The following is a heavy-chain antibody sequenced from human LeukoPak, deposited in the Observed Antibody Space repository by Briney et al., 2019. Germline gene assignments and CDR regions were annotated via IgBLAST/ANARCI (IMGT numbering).Heavy chain of an antibody. CDR1: GGSLNSYY. V-gene: IGHV4-59*01. D-gene: IGHD6-19*01. J-gene: IGHJ2*01. Sequence: AGTLSLTCTVSGGSLNSYYWSWIRQPPGKGREGMGYIYYRGGTNYNSSLKSRVTISVDTSNTQFSLKLTSVAAADTAMYYCARGSLYSSGRGWYFDLWGRGTLVTVSS. CDR2: IYYRGGT. CDR3: ARGSLYSSGRGWYFDL.